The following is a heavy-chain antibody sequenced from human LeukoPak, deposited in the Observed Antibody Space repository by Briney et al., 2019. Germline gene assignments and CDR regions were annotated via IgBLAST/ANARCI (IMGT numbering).Heavy chain of an antibody. J-gene: IGHJ4*02. CDR1: GYTFTSYY. V-gene: IGHV1-24*01. CDR3: ATDNPSYYDSSGYSAY. CDR2: FDPEDGET. Sequence: ASVKVSCKASGYTFTSYYMHWVRQAPGKGLEWRGGFDPEDGETIYAQKLQGRVTMTEDTSTDTAYMELSSLRSEDTAVYYCATDNPSYYDSSGYSAYWGQGTLVTVSS. D-gene: IGHD3-22*01.